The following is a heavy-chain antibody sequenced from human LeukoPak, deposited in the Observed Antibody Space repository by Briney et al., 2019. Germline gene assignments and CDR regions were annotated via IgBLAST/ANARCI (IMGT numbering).Heavy chain of an antibody. J-gene: IGHJ4*02. CDR1: GYTFTGYY. CDR3: AREYSGYSYGFTTQLDY. V-gene: IGHV1-2*02. CDR2: INPNSGGT. D-gene: IGHD5-18*01. Sequence: GASVTVSCKASGYTFTGYYMHWVRQAPGQGLEWMGWINPNSGGTNYAQKFQGRVTMTRDTSISTAYMELSRLRSDDTAVYYCAREYSGYSYGFTTQLDYWGQGTLVTVSS.